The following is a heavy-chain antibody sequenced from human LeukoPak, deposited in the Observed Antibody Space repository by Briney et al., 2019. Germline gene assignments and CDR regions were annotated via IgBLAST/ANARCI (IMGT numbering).Heavy chain of an antibody. CDR2: INHSGST. J-gene: IGHJ6*03. D-gene: IGHD3-10*01. CDR1: GGSFSGYY. Sequence: PSETLSLTCAVYGGSFSGYYWSWIRQPPGKGLEWIGEINHSGSTNYNPSLKSRVTISVDTSKNQFSLKLSSVTAADTAVYYCARGGPLVRGVIRYYYYMDVWGKGTTVTVSS. CDR3: ARGGPLVRGVIRYYYYMDV. V-gene: IGHV4-34*01.